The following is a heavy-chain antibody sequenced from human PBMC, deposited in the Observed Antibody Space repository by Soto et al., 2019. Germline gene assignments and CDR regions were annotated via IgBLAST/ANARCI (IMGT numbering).Heavy chain of an antibody. V-gene: IGHV3-74*01. Sequence: GGSLRLSRAASGFAFSSEWMHWVRQAPGKGLVWVSRIDPYDTGITYADSVKGRFTISRDNAKNTLYLQMNSLRAEDTAVYYCTSDTFGARDSWGQGTLVTVSS. CDR1: GFAFSSEW. J-gene: IGHJ4*02. CDR2: IDPYDTGI. D-gene: IGHD2-15*01. CDR3: TSDTFGARDS.